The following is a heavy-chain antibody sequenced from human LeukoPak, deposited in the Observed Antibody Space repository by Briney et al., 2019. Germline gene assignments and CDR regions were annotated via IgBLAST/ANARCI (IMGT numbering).Heavy chain of an antibody. Sequence: GGSLRLSCAASGFYFANYALSWVRQAPGKGLEWVSATVGGGSPNTYHADSVKGRFTISRDNSKNTLFLQMNSLRAEDTAIYYCTKAPIVSCSGAFCYPFDSWGQGTLVTVSS. V-gene: IGHV3-23*01. J-gene: IGHJ4*02. D-gene: IGHD2-15*01. CDR2: TVGGGSPNT. CDR3: TKAPIVSCSGAFCYPFDS. CDR1: GFYFANYA.